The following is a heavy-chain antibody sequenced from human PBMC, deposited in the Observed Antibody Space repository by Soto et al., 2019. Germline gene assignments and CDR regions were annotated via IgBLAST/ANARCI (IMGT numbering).Heavy chain of an antibody. CDR1: GFTFSSYS. V-gene: IGHV3-21*01. D-gene: IGHD4-17*01. J-gene: IGHJ3*02. CDR3: ARGYGEYIPDAFNI. CDR2: ITTYSTSI. Sequence: EVQLVESGGGLVKPGGSLRLSCAASGFTFSSYSMNWVRQAPGEGLEWVSYITTYSTSIYYADSVKGRFTISRDNAKNSLFLQMNSLRAEDTAVYYCARGYGEYIPDAFNIWGQGTMVTVSS.